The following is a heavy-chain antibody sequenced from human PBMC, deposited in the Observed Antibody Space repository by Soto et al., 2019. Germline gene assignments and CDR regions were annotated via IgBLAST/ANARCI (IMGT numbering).Heavy chain of an antibody. D-gene: IGHD5-18*01. Sequence: QVQLQQWGAGLLKPSETLSLTCAVYGGSFSGYYWTWIRQPPGKGLEWIGEIKHTGSTNYTPSLKTRVTISVDTSKHQFSLNLTAVTAADTAAYYCARGAFRGYSYGYYFDYWGQVALVSVSS. CDR3: ARGAFRGYSYGYYFDY. J-gene: IGHJ4*02. CDR1: GGSFSGYY. V-gene: IGHV4-34*01. CDR2: IKHTGST.